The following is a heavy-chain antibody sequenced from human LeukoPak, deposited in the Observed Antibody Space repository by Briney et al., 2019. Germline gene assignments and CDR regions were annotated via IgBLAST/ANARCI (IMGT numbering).Heavy chain of an antibody. CDR1: GYSFTNYW. CDR2: IYPADSDT. D-gene: IGHD6-19*01. J-gene: IGHJ4*02. V-gene: IGHV5-51*01. CDR3: ARYTSGWFMQDY. Sequence: GDSLKISCKGSGYSFTNYWIAWVRRMPGKGREWMGIIYPADSDTRYSPSFQGQVTISADKSISTAYLQWSSLKASDTAIYYCARYTSGWFMQDYWGQGTLVTISS.